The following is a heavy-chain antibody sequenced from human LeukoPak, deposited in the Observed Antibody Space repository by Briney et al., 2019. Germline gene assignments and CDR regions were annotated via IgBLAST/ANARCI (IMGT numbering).Heavy chain of an antibody. J-gene: IGHJ3*02. CDR3: ARHWWHGLDI. CDR1: GFTFTNYW. V-gene: IGHV3-7*01. CDR2: INQDGSGE. D-gene: IGHD2-8*02. Sequence: GGSLRLSCAASGFTFTNYWMTWVRQAPGKGLEWVANINQDGSGESYVDSVKGRFTISRDNAKNSVSLQMLGLRVEDTAVYYCARHWWHGLDIWGHGTLVTVSS.